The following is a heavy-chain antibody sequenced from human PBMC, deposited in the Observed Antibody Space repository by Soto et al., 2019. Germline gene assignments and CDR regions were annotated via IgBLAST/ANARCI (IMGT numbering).Heavy chain of an antibody. Sequence: ASVKVSCKASGYTFTGYYMHWVRQAPGQGLEWMGWINPNSGGTNYAQKFQGWVTMTGDTSISTAYMELSRLRSDDTAVYYCARGGSDSSGLAYYYYYGMDVWGQGTTVTVSS. V-gene: IGHV1-2*04. CDR2: INPNSGGT. J-gene: IGHJ6*02. CDR1: GYTFTGYY. D-gene: IGHD6-19*01. CDR3: ARGGSDSSGLAYYYYYGMDV.